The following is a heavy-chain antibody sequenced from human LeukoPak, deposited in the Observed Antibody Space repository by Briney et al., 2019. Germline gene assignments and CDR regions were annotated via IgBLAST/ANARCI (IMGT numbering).Heavy chain of an antibody. D-gene: IGHD6-19*01. V-gene: IGHV3-66*01. J-gene: IGHJ3*02. CDR2: IYSGGST. CDR1: EFSVGSNY. CDR3: ARDLGSSGWYYAFDT. Sequence: PGGSLRLSCAASEFSVGSNYMTWVRQAPGKGLEWVSLIYSGGSTYYADSVKGRFTISRDNAKNSLYLQMNSLRAEDTAVYYCARDLGSSGWYYAFDTWGQGTMVTVSS.